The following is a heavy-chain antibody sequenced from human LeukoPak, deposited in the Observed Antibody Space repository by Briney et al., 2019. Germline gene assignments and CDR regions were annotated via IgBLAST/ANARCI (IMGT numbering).Heavy chain of an antibody. CDR2: INPNSGGT. V-gene: IGHV1-2*06. J-gene: IGHJ6*02. CDR1: GYTFTSYY. D-gene: IGHD5-24*01. Sequence: ASVEVSCKASGYTFTSYYMHWVRQAPGQGLEWMGRINPNSGGTNYAQKFQGRVTMTRDTSISTAYVELSSLRSDDTAVYFCARGYNEDYYYYGLDVWGQGTTVTVSS. CDR3: ARGYNEDYYYYGLDV.